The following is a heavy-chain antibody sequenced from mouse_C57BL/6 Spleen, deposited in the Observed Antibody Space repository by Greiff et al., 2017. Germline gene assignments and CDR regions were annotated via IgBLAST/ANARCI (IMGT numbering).Heavy chain of an antibody. Sequence: VQLQQSGPELVKPGASVKISCKASGYSFTGYYMNWVKQSPEKSLEWIGEINPSTGGTTYNQKFKAKATLTVDKSSSTAYMQLKSLTSEDSAVYYCARFDYDGNYFEYWGQGTTLTVSS. CDR1: GYSFTGYY. CDR3: ARFDYDGNYFEY. V-gene: IGHV1-42*01. D-gene: IGHD2-4*01. J-gene: IGHJ2*01. CDR2: INPSTGGT.